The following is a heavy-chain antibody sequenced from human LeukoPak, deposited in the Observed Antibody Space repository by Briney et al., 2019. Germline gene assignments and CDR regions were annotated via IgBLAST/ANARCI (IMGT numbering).Heavy chain of an antibody. Sequence: GGSLRLSCAAYGFTFSSYEMKWVRQAPGMGLEWVSYISSSGSTIYYADSVKGRFTISRDNSKNTLYLQMNSLRAEDTAVYYCAKGNYGDDWGQGTLVTVSS. CDR1: GFTFSSYE. CDR2: ISSSGSTI. CDR3: AKGNYGDD. V-gene: IGHV3-48*03. J-gene: IGHJ4*02.